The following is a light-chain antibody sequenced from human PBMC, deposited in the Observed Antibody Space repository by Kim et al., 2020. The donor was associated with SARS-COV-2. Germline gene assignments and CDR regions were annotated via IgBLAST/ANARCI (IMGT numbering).Light chain of an antibody. CDR1: SLRSYY. V-gene: IGLV3-19*01. CDR2: GKN. J-gene: IGLJ7*01. Sequence: SSELTQDPAVSVALGQTVRITCQGDSLRSYYASWYQPKPGQAPVLVIYGKNNRPSGIPDRFSGSSSGNTASLTITGAQAEDEADYYCNSRDSSGNHLRAVFGGGTKLTV. CDR3: NSRDSSGNHLRAV.